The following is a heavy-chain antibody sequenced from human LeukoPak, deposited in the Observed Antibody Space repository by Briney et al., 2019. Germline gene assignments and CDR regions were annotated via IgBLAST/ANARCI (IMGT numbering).Heavy chain of an antibody. Sequence: GGALRVSCAAPGFTLSNYGMHWVRQAPGKGLEWVAVIWYDGSNKYYADSVKGRFTISRDYSKNTLYLQMNSLRAEDTALYYCARDPPHYISRWYYFDYWGQGTLVTVSS. D-gene: IGHD6-13*01. CDR3: ARDPPHYISRWYYFDY. CDR2: IWYDGSNK. V-gene: IGHV3-33*01. CDR1: GFTLSNYG. J-gene: IGHJ4*02.